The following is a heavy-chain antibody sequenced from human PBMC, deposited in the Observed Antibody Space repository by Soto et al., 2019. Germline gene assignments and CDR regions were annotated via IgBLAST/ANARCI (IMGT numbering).Heavy chain of an antibody. CDR2: IIPIFGTA. CDR3: ALRRGNFYYYYGMDV. CDR1: GGTFSSYA. J-gene: IGHJ6*02. Sequence: ASVKVSCKASGGTFSSYAISWVRQAPGQGLEWMGGIIPIFGTANYAQKFQGRVTITADESTSTAYMELGSLRSEDTAVYYCALRRGNFYYYYGMDVWGQGTTVTVSS. D-gene: IGHD3-16*01. V-gene: IGHV1-69*13.